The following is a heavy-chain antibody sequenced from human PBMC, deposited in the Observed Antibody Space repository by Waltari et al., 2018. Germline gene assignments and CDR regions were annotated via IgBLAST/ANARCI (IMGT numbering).Heavy chain of an antibody. CDR1: EFTISTSA. V-gene: IGHV3-23*01. CDR2: IVRSGGT. CDR3: AKCEMYDSGWCAFFRY. D-gene: IGHD6-19*01. J-gene: IGHJ4*02. Sequence: DVQLSVSGGGLAQPGGSLRLPSVASEFTISTSAVSWGRHGAGKGLEWVSAIVRSGGTHYIDSVKGRFTISRDNAKNTVYLQMNSLRAEDTAVYYCAKCEMYDSGWCAFFRYWGRGTLVTVSS.